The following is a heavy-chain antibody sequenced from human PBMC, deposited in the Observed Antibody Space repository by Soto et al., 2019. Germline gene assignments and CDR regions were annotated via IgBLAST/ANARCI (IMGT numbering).Heavy chain of an antibody. CDR2: IWYDGSNK. CDR1: GFTFSSYG. V-gene: IGHV3-33*01. Sequence: GGSLRLSCAASGFTFSSYGMHWVRQAPGKGLEWVAVIWYDGSNKYYADSVKGRFTISRDNSKNTLYLQMNSLRAEDTAVYYCARKRVKYSSPYYYYGMDVWGQGTTVTVS. CDR3: ARKRVKYSSPYYYYGMDV. J-gene: IGHJ6*02. D-gene: IGHD6-19*01.